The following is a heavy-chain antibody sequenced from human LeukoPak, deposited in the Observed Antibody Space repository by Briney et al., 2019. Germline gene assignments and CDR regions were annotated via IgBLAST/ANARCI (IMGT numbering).Heavy chain of an antibody. CDR1: GGTFSSYA. J-gene: IGHJ4*02. CDR3: ARAKGSSSSFDY. CDR2: IIPILGTA. Sequence: ASVKVSCKASGGTFSSYAISWVRQAPGQGLEWMGRIIPILGTANYAQKFQGRVTITTDESTSTAYMELSSLRSEDTAVYYCARAKGSSSSFDYWGQGTLVTVSS. V-gene: IGHV1-69*11. D-gene: IGHD6-6*01.